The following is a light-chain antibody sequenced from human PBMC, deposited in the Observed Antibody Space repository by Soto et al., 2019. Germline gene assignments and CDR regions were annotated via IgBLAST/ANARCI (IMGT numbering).Light chain of an antibody. Sequence: QSVLTQPASVSGSPGQSITISCTGSSSDIGAYNYVSWYQQNPGKAPKLMIYEVSNRPSGVSNRFSGFKFGNTASLTISGLQAEDEGDYYCASYTTISTLDVVFGGGTKLTVL. CDR1: SSDIGAYNY. CDR2: EVS. J-gene: IGLJ2*01. V-gene: IGLV2-14*01. CDR3: ASYTTISTLDVV.